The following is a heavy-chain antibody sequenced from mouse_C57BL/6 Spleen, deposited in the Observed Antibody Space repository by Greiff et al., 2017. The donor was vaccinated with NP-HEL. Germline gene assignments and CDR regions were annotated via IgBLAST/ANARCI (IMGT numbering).Heavy chain of an antibody. CDR2: INPSSGYT. D-gene: IGHD2-1*01. Sequence: QVHVKQSGAELARPGASVKMSCKASGYTFTSYTMHWVQQRPGQGLEWIGYINPSSGYTKYNQKFKDKATLTADKSSSTAYMQLSSLTSEDSAVYYCARNYGNSWFAYWGQGTLVTVSA. CDR3: ARNYGNSWFAY. J-gene: IGHJ3*01. CDR1: GYTFTSYT. V-gene: IGHV1-4*01.